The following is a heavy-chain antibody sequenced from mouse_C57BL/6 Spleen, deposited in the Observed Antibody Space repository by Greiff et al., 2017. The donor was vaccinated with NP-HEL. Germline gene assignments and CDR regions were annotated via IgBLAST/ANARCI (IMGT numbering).Heavy chain of an antibody. CDR3: ARDRREWGIYYDYAY. CDR2: ISDGGSYT. CDR1: GFTFSSYA. Sequence: EVKVEESGGGLVKPGGSLKLSCAASGFTFSSYAMSWVRQTPEKRLEWVATISDGGSYTYYPDNVKGRFTISRDNAKNNLYLQMSHLKSEDTAMYYCARDRREWGIYYDYAYWGQGTLVTVSA. V-gene: IGHV5-4*01. D-gene: IGHD2-4*01. J-gene: IGHJ3*01.